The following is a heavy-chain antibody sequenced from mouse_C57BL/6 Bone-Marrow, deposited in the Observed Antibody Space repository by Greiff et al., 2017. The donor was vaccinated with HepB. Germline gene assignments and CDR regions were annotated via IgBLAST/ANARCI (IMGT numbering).Heavy chain of an antibody. CDR2: IDPENGDT. D-gene: IGHD2-10*01. V-gene: IGHV14-4*01. CDR3: TTFLLPLYAVDY. J-gene: IGHJ4*01. Sequence: VQLQQSGAELVRPGASVKLSCTASGFNIKDDYMHWVKQRPEQGLEWIGWIDPENGDTEYASKFQGKATITADPSSNTAYLQLSSLTSEDTAVYSCTTFLLPLYAVDYWGQGTSVTVSS. CDR1: GFNIKDDY.